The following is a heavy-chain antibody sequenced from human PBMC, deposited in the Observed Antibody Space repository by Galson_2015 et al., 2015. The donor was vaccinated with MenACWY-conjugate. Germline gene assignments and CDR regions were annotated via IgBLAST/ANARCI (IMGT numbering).Heavy chain of an antibody. Sequence: SETLSLTCTVSGGSISSYYWSWIRQPPGKGLEWIGYIYYSGSTNYNPSLKGRVTISVDTSKNQFSLKLSSVTAADTAVYYCARGGDLNWFDPWGQGTLVTVSS. CDR3: ARGGDLNWFDP. CDR2: IYYSGST. V-gene: IGHV4-59*01. J-gene: IGHJ5*02. D-gene: IGHD4-17*01. CDR1: GGSISSYY.